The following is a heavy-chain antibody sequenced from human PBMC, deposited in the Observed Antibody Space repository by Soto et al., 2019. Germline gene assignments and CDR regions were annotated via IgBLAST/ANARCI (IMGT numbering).Heavy chain of an antibody. Sequence: EVQLVESGGGSVQPGGSLRLSCAASGFTFSTFCMNWVRQAPGRGLEWISYISGGGSTISYADSVKGRFTISRDNAKNSVKLQMDSLIYEDTAVYYCVRDLGWAFYRWGQRTLVNVSS. CDR3: VRDLGWAFYR. CDR1: GFTFSTFC. V-gene: IGHV3-48*02. J-gene: IGHJ5*02. CDR2: ISGGGSTI. D-gene: IGHD6-19*01.